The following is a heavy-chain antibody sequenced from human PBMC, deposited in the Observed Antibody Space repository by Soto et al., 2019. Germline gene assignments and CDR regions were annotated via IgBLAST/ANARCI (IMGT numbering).Heavy chain of an antibody. D-gene: IGHD5-12*01. J-gene: IGHJ4*02. CDR1: GFTVSSNY. Sequence: GGSLRLSCAASGFTVSSNYMSWVRQAPGKGLEWVSVLYSGGNTYYADSVKGRFTISRDDSKNTLYLQMNSLRAEDTAVYYCARALYSGYGLLDYWGQGTLVTVSS. CDR3: ARALYSGYGLLDY. V-gene: IGHV3-53*01. CDR2: LYSGGNT.